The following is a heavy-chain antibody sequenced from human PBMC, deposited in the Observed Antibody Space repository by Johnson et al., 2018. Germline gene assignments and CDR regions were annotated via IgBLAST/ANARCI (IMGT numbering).Heavy chain of an antibody. CDR3: AGAQGGDYLAEYCQH. J-gene: IGHJ1*01. Sequence: QVQLVESGGRVVQPGRSLRLSCSASGFTFSSYAMHWVRQAPGKGLEWVAVISADGSNKFYAASVKGRFTISRDNYKYTVYLQMPSLKAEDTAVFYCAGAQGGDYLAEYCQHGGQGTLVTVSS. D-gene: IGHD4-17*01. CDR1: GFTFSSYA. V-gene: IGHV3-30-3*01. CDR2: ISADGSNK.